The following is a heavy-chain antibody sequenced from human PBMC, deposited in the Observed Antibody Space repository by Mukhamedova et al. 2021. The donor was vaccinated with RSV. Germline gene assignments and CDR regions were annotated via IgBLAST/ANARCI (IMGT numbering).Heavy chain of an antibody. J-gene: IGHJ4*02. V-gene: IGHV4-61*06. Sequence: GKAPEWIGHVYYSGATHYNPSLKSRVTISLDTAKNQFFLKLTSVIAADTAVYFCVRAAGDFGSGWYGVLDYWGQGSLVSASS. D-gene: IGHD6-19*01. CDR3: VRAAGDFGSGWYGVLDY. CDR2: VYYSGAT.